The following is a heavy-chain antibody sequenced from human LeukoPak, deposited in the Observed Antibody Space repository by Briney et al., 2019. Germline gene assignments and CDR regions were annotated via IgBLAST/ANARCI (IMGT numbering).Heavy chain of an antibody. J-gene: IGHJ4*02. CDR2: IYHSGST. D-gene: IGHD3-16*01. V-gene: IGHV4-4*02. CDR3: AGAYYDYVWAY. Sequence: SGTLSLTCAVSGGSISSSNWWSWVRQPPGKGLEWIGEIYHSGSTNYNPSLKSRVTISVDTSMNQFSLKLSSVTAADTAVYYCAGAYYDYVWAYWGQGTLVTVSS. CDR1: GGSISSSNW.